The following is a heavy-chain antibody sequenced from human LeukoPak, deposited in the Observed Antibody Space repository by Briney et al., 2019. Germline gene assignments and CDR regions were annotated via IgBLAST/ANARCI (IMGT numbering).Heavy chain of an antibody. V-gene: IGHV1-2*02. CDR3: ARESSRDIVVVPAGPGNWFDP. J-gene: IGHJ5*02. Sequence: ASVKVSCKASGYTFTGYYMHWVRQAPGQGLEWMGWINPNSGGTNYAQKFRGRVTMTRDTSISTAYMELSRLRSDDTAVYYCARESSRDIVVVPAGPGNWFDPWGQGTLVTVSS. D-gene: IGHD2-2*01. CDR1: GYTFTGYY. CDR2: INPNSGGT.